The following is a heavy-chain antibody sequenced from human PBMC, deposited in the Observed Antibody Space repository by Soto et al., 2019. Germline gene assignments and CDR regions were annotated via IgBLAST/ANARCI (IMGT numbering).Heavy chain of an antibody. J-gene: IGHJ4*02. D-gene: IGHD5-18*01. V-gene: IGHV1-18*01. CDR1: GYTFSNYG. Sequence: QVQLVQSGAEVKKPGASVKVSCKASGYTFSNYGLSWVRQAPGQGLEWMGWISTYNANTNYAQKLQGRVTVTTDTSTSTAYMELRSLRSDDTAVYYCARALISYGLWTYYFDYWGQGTLVTVSS. CDR3: ARALISYGLWTYYFDY. CDR2: ISTYNANT.